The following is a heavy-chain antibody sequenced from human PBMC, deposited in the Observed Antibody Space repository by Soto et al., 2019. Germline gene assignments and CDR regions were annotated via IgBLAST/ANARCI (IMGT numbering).Heavy chain of an antibody. V-gene: IGHV3-43*01. J-gene: IGHJ4*02. CDR1: GFTFDDYT. D-gene: IGHD2-15*01. Sequence: GGSLRLSCAASGFTFDDYTMHWVRQAPGKGLEWVSLISWGGGSTYYADSVKGRFTISRDNSKNSLYLQMNSLRTEDTALYYCAKDSSPDRYCSGGSCYSPSFDYWGQGTLVPVSS. CDR2: ISWGGGST. CDR3: AKDSSPDRYCSGGSCYSPSFDY.